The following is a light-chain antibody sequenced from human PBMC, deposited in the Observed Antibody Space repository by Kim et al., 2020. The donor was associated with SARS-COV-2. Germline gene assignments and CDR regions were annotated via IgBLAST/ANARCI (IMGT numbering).Light chain of an antibody. V-gene: IGKV1-39*01. CDR1: QTVESH. CDR2: GAS. Sequence: DIQMTQSPLSLSASVGDTVTITCRASQTVESHLNWFQHKPGKVPKLLIFGASNLQRGAPSRFSASGSGTDFTLTISSLQPEDAATYYCQQTYSIPTFGQGTKVDIK. J-gene: IGKJ1*01. CDR3: QQTYSIPT.